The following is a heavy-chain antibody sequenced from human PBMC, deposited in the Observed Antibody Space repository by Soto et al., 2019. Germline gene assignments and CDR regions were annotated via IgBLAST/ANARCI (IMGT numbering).Heavy chain of an antibody. D-gene: IGHD3-22*01. J-gene: IGHJ6*02. CDR3: ARHYYDSSGYYGYYYGMDV. Sequence: GGSLRLSCAASGVTFSSYWMHWVRQAPGKGLVWVSRINSDGSSTSYADSVKGRFTISRDNAKNTLYLQMNSLRAEDTAVYYCARHYYDSSGYYGYYYGMDVWGQGTTVTVSS. CDR1: GVTFSSYW. V-gene: IGHV3-74*01. CDR2: INSDGSST.